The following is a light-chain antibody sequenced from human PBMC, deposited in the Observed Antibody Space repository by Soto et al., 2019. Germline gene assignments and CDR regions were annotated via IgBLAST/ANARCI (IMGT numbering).Light chain of an antibody. CDR1: STDFVGYNR. Sequence: QSALTQPPSVSGSPGQSVTISCTGTSTDFVGYNRVSWYQQPPGTAPKLMIYEVSKRPSGVPDRFSGSKSGNTASLTISGLQAADEADYYCSLYTSENAYVFVTGTKVTVL. V-gene: IGLV2-18*01. CDR2: EVS. J-gene: IGLJ1*01. CDR3: SLYTSENAYV.